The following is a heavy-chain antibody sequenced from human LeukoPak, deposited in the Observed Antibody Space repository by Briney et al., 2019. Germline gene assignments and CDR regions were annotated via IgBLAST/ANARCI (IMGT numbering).Heavy chain of an antibody. CDR3: AKSAGYYDSSGYDY. CDR1: GFTFSSYW. V-gene: IGHV3-7*03. J-gene: IGHJ4*02. D-gene: IGHD3-22*01. Sequence: GGSLRLSCAASGFTFSSYWMSWVRQAPGKGLEWVANIKQDGSEKYYVDSVKGRFTISRDNAKNSLYLQMNSLRAEDTAVYYCAKSAGYYDSSGYDYWGQGTLVTVSS. CDR2: IKQDGSEK.